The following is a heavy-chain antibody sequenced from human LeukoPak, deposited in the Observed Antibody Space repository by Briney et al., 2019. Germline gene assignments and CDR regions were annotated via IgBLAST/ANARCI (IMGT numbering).Heavy chain of an antibody. CDR2: IKNDGSET. J-gene: IGHJ4*02. Sequence: PGRSLRLSCAASGLTVTNAWMNWVRQAPGKGLQWVGHIKNDGSETYYLDSLKGRFSISRDNTNNALYLQMNSLRVEDTAVYYCVKNDGWFHLAQWGQGTLVTVSS. D-gene: IGHD6-19*01. CDR3: VKNDGWFHLAQ. CDR1: GLTVTNAW. V-gene: IGHV3-7*03.